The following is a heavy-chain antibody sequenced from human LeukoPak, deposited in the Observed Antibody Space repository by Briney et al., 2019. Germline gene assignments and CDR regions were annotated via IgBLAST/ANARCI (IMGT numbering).Heavy chain of an antibody. D-gene: IGHD2-2*01. J-gene: IGHJ5*02. CDR3: ARVLRYCSSTSCLPWFDP. Sequence: SVKVSCKASGGTFSSYAISWVRQAPGQGLEWMGRIIPILGIANYAQKFQGRVTITADKSTSTAYMELSSLRSEDTAVYYCARVLRYCSSTSCLPWFDPWGQGTLVTVSS. V-gene: IGHV1-69*04. CDR2: IIPILGIA. CDR1: GGTFSSYA.